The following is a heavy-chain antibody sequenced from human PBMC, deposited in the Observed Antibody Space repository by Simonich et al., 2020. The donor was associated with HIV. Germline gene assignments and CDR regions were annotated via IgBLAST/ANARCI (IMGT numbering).Heavy chain of an antibody. CDR3: TRGYGDYGDY. J-gene: IGHJ4*02. D-gene: IGHD4-17*01. Sequence: QVQLQQWGAGLWKPSETLSLTCAVYGGSFSSYYWIWIRQPPGKGLEWIGEIYHSGTTNYNPSLKSRVTISVDTSKNQFSLKLSSVTAADTAVYYCTRGYGDYGDYWGQGTLVTVSS. V-gene: IGHV4-34*01. CDR2: IYHSGTT. CDR1: GGSFSSYY.